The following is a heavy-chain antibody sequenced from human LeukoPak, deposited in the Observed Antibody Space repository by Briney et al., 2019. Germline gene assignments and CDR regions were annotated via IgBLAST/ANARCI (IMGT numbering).Heavy chain of an antibody. Sequence: ASVKVPCKASGYTFTGYYMHWVRQAPGQGLEWMGWINPNSGGTNYAQKFQGRVTMTRDTSISTAYMELSSLRSEDTAVYYCARGGYSSSWYVSYYYYYYMDVWGKGTTVTVSS. CDR2: INPNSGGT. J-gene: IGHJ6*03. V-gene: IGHV1-2*02. CDR3: ARGGYSSSWYVSYYYYYYMDV. D-gene: IGHD6-13*01. CDR1: GYTFTGYY.